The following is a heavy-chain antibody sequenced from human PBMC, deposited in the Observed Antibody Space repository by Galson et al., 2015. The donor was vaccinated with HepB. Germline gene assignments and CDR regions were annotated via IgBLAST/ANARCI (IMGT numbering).Heavy chain of an antibody. CDR1: GGTFSRFT. J-gene: IGHJ4*02. CDR3: AREAGGRGFDY. CDR2: IIPVLDIT. V-gene: IGHV1-69*04. Sequence: CKASGGTFSRFTISWVRQAPGQGLEWMGRIIPVLDITNYAQKFQGRVTINEDRSTSTAYMELSSLRSEDTAIYYCAREAGGRGFDYWGQGTLVTASS. D-gene: IGHD2-15*01.